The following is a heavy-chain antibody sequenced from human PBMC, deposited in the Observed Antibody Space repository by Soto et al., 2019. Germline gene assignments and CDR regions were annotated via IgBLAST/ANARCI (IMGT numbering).Heavy chain of an antibody. D-gene: IGHD3-9*01. CDR2: INPSRGSI. CDR1: GYSFTSYY. Sequence: QVQLVQSGAEGKKPGASVRVSCKASGYSFTSYYMHWVRQAPGQGLEWMGIINPSRGSITYAQKFQGRVTMTRDTSTRTVYMELSNLRSEDTAVYYCTRDSAFYDILTGYPPSYYFDYWGQGTLVTVSS. J-gene: IGHJ4*02. V-gene: IGHV1-46*01. CDR3: TRDSAFYDILTGYPPSYYFDY.